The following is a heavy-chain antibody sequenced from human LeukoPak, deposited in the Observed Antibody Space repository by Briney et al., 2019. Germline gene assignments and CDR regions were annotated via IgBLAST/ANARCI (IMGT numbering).Heavy chain of an antibody. Sequence: GGTLRLFCAASGFTFSSYAMSWVRQAPGKGLEWVSAISGSGTTYYADSVKGRFTISRDNSKNTLSLQMNSLRAEDTAIYYCAKGYDTSGYDYWGQRTLVTVSS. CDR2: ISGSGTT. D-gene: IGHD3-22*01. V-gene: IGHV3-23*01. J-gene: IGHJ4*02. CDR3: AKGYDTSGYDY. CDR1: GFTFSSYA.